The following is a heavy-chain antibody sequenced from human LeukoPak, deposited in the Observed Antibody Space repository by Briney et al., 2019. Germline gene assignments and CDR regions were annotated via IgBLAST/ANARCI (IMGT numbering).Heavy chain of an antibody. D-gene: IGHD1-26*01. CDR2: IGNSDTST. J-gene: IGHJ4*02. V-gene: IGHV3-23*01. Sequence: GGSLRLSCAASGFTFSSYAMSWVRQAPGKGLDWVSTIGNSDTSTYYADSVKGRFTISRDNSKNSLYLQMNSLRAEDTAIYYCAKAWDWESNFLFEYWGQGTLVTVSS. CDR3: AKAWDWESNFLFEY. CDR1: GFTFSSYA.